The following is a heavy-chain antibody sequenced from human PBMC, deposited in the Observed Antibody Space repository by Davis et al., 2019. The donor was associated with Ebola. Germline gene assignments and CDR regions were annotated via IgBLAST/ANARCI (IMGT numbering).Heavy chain of an antibody. CDR1: GFTFSGSA. CDR2: IRSKANCYAT. J-gene: IGHJ4*02. Sequence: GGSLRLSCAASGFTFSGSAMHWVRQASGKGLEWVGRIRSKANCYATAYAASVKGRFTISRDDSKNTAYLQMNSLKTEDTAVYYCTTTTTHFDYWGQGTLVTVSS. V-gene: IGHV3-73*01. CDR3: TTTTTHFDY. D-gene: IGHD1-1*01.